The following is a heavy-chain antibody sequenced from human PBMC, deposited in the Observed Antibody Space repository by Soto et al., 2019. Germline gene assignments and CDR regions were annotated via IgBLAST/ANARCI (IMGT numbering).Heavy chain of an antibody. Sequence: SQTLSLTCAISGYSVSSNSAAWNWIRQSPSRGLEWLGRTYYRSKWYNDYAVSVKSRITINPDTSKNQFSLQLNSVTPEDTAVYYCARDFFSHSSSWYFAFDYWGQGTLVTVSS. D-gene: IGHD6-13*01. CDR1: GYSVSSNSAA. V-gene: IGHV6-1*01. CDR3: ARDFFSHSSSWYFAFDY. CDR2: TYYRSKWYN. J-gene: IGHJ4*02.